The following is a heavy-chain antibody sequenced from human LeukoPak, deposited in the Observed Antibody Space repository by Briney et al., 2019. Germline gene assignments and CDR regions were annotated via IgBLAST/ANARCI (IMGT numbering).Heavy chain of an antibody. Sequence: SETLSLTCTVSGGSISSYYWSWIRQPPGKGLEWIGYIYYSGSTNYNPSLKSRVTISVDTSKNQFSLKLSSVTAADTAVYYCARDRYYYDSSGYGWFGPWGQGTLVTVSS. CDR3: ARDRYYYDSSGYGWFGP. CDR2: IYYSGST. J-gene: IGHJ5*02. D-gene: IGHD3-22*01. V-gene: IGHV4-59*01. CDR1: GGSISSYY.